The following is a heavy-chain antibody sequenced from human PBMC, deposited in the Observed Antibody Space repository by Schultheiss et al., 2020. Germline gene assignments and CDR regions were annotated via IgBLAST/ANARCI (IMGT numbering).Heavy chain of an antibody. CDR1: GFSLSTSGMR. CDR3: AHKAVAGQSFDY. J-gene: IGHJ4*02. CDR2: IYWDDDK. V-gene: IGHV2-5*08. D-gene: IGHD6-19*01. Sequence: SGPTLVKPTQTLTLTCTFSGFSLSTSGMRVSWIRQPPGKALEWLALIYWDDDKRYSPSLKSRLTITKDTSKNQVVLTMTNMDPVDTATYYCAHKAVAGQSFDYWGQGTLVTVSS.